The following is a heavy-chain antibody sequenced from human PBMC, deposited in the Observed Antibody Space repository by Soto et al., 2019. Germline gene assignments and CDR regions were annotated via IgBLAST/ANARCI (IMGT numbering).Heavy chain of an antibody. V-gene: IGHV1-2*04. J-gene: IGHJ3*02. D-gene: IGHD3-22*01. CDR3: AREQTYYYDSSSAFAI. Sequence: ASVKVSCKASGYTFTGYYMHWVRQAPGQGLEWMGWINPNSGGTNYAQKFQGWVTMTRDTSISTAYMELSRLRSDDTAVYYCAREQTYYYDSSSAFAIWGQGTMVTVSS. CDR1: GYTFTGYY. CDR2: INPNSGGT.